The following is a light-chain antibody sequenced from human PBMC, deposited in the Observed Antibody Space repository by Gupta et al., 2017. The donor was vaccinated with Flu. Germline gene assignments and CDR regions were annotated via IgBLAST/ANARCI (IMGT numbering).Light chain of an antibody. CDR2: DAS. J-gene: IGKJ5*01. V-gene: IGKV1-33*01. CDR1: QDISNY. CDR3: QQYDNLPPPT. Sequence: DIQMTQSPSSLSASVGDRVTITCQASQDISNYLNWYQQKPGKAPKLLIYDASNLETGVPSRFSGSGSGTDFTSTISSLQPEDIATYYCQQYDNLPPPTFGQGTRLEIK.